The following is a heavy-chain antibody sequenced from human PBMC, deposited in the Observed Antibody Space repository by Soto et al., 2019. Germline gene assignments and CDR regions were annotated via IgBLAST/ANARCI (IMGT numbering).Heavy chain of an antibody. V-gene: IGHV4-30-4*01. J-gene: IGHJ2*01. CDR3: AMISRCSGGSCYPNYWYFDL. D-gene: IGHD2-15*01. Sequence: ASETLSLTCTVSGGSISSGDYYWSWIHQPPGKGLEWIGYIYYSGSTYYNPSLKSRVTISVDTSKNQFSLKLSSVTAADTAVYYCAMISRCSGGSCYPNYWYFDLWGRGTLVTVYS. CDR2: IYYSGST. CDR1: GGSISSGDYY.